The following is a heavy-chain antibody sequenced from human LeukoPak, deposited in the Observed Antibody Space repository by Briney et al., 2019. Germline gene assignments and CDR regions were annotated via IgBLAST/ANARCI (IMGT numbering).Heavy chain of an antibody. J-gene: IGHJ4*02. CDR3: ATRFRPLAAAAVRDY. CDR2: INHSGST. CDR1: GGSISSGSYY. Sequence: SETLSLTCTVSGGSISSGSYYWSWIRQPPGKGLEWIGEINHSGSTNYNPSLKSRVTISVDTSKNQFSLKLSSVTAADTAVYYCATRFRPLAAAAVRDYWGQGTLVTVSS. D-gene: IGHD6-13*01. V-gene: IGHV4-39*07.